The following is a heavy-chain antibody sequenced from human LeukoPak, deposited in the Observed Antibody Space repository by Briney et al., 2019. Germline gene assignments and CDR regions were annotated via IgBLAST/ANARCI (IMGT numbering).Heavy chain of an antibody. V-gene: IGHV1-8*01. CDR1: GYTFTSYD. CDR2: MNPNSGNT. Sequence: ASVKVSCKASGYTFTSYDINWVRQATGQGLEWMGWMNPNSGNTGYAQKFQGRVTMTRNTSITTAYMELSSLRSEDTAVYYCARRSARYSSSSEPWFDPWGQGTTVTVSS. CDR3: ARRSARYSSSSEPWFDP. D-gene: IGHD6-6*01. J-gene: IGHJ5*01.